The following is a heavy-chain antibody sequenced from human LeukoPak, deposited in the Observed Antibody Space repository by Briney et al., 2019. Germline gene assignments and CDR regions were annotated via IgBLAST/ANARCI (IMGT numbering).Heavy chain of an antibody. Sequence: ASVKVSCKASGYTFTGYYMHWVRQAPGQGLEWMGWINPNSGGTNYAQKFQGRVTVTRDTSISTAYMELSRLRSDDTAVYYCARSRLCTSCEGDYMDVWGKGTTVTISS. V-gene: IGHV1-2*02. J-gene: IGHJ6*03. CDR2: INPNSGGT. CDR1: GYTFTGYY. CDR3: ARSRLCTSCEGDYMDV. D-gene: IGHD2-2*01.